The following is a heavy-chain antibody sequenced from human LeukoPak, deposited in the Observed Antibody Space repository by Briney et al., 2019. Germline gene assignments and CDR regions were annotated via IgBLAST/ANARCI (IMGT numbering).Heavy chain of an antibody. J-gene: IGHJ5*02. Sequence: ALVKVSCKASGYTSTSYYMHWVRQAPGQGLEGMGIINPSGGSTSYAQKFQGRVTMTRDTSTSTVYMELSSLRSEDTAVYYCARDHIAANPYCGGDCYFSDPTEFDPWGQGTLVTVSS. CDR1: GYTSTSYY. CDR3: ARDHIAANPYCGGDCYFSDPTEFDP. D-gene: IGHD2-21*02. V-gene: IGHV1-46*01. CDR2: INPSGGST.